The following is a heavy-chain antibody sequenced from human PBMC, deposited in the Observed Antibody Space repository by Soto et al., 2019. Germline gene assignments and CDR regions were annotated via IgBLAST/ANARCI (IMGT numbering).Heavy chain of an antibody. CDR1: GFTFTNNG. CDR3: AIVRVVDSPLDH. D-gene: IGHD2-15*01. Sequence: QVQLVESGGGVVQPGRSLRLSCAGSGFTFTNNGMHWVRQAPGKGLEWVAFISYDASEIFYADPVKGLFAISRDNSRNTLFLHMISPRSEDTAVYYCAIVRVVDSPLDHWCQGALVTVSS. CDR2: ISYDASEI. J-gene: IGHJ4*02. V-gene: IGHV3-30*03.